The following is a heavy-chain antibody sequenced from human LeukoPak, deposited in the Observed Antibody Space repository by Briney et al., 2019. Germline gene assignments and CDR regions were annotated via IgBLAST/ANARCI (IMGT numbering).Heavy chain of an antibody. CDR1: GGSVSSGSYY. Sequence: KPSETLSLTCTVSGGSVSSGSYYWSWIRQPPGKGLEWIGYIYYSGSTYYNPSLKSRVTISVDTSKNQFSLKLSSVTAADTAVYYCARIGGITMVRGVPGYYFDYWGQGTLVTVSS. CDR2: IYYSGST. CDR3: ARIGGITMVRGVPGYYFDY. D-gene: IGHD3-10*01. V-gene: IGHV4-30-4*08. J-gene: IGHJ4*02.